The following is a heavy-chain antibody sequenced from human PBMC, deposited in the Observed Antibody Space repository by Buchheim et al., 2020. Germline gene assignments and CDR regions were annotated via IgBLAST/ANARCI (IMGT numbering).Heavy chain of an antibody. J-gene: IGHJ4*02. D-gene: IGHD5-24*01. CDR3: ARADGYNPDY. Sequence: QVQLVESGGGVVQPGRSLRLSCAASGFTFSSYAMHWVRQAPGKGLEWVAVISYDGSNKYYADSVKGRFTISRDNSKNTLYLKMNSLRAEDTAVYYCARADGYNPDYWGQGTL. CDR1: GFTFSSYA. V-gene: IGHV3-30*04. CDR2: ISYDGSNK.